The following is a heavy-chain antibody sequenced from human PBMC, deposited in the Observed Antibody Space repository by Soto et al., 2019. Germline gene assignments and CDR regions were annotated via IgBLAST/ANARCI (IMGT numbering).Heavy chain of an antibody. D-gene: IGHD6-19*01. CDR3: ARVGLGAYDY. J-gene: IGHJ4*02. CDR2: IIPTLGTP. Sequence: QVQLVQSGAEVKKPGSSVKVSCKASGGIFSNFAFNWMRQAPGQGLEWMGGIIPTLGTPHDAQKFLGRVTITADESTRTVYMEMSILTVEATVVYYCARVGLGAYDYWGKGPLVIVSS. CDR1: GGIFSNFA. V-gene: IGHV1-69*01.